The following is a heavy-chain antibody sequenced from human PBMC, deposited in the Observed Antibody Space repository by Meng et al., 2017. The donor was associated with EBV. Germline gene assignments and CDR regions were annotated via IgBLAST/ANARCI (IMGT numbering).Heavy chain of an antibody. CDR1: GGPFRYYA. CDR3: ASESGRGYTPDY. CDR2: FLPRLGAP. D-gene: IGHD3-10*01. J-gene: IGHJ4*02. Sequence: QGQWGKSAAEGKKPGSSVKASCKTSGGPFRYYAISWVRQAPGQGLEWLGGFLPRLGAPNYAQKFHGRVKITADESTSTHYMDLSSLRSEDTAIYYCASESGRGYTPDYWGQGTLVTVSS. V-gene: IGHV1-69*01.